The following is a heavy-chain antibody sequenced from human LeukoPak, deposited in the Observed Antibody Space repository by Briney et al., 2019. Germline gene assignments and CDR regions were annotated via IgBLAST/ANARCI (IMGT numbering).Heavy chain of an antibody. CDR2: INHSGST. V-gene: IGHV4-34*01. D-gene: IGHD5-18*01. Sequence: SETLSLTCAVYGGSFSGYYWSWIRQPPGKGLEWIGEINHSGSTNYNPSLKSRVTISVDTSKNQFSPKLSSVTAADTAVYYCARMRGYSYGHYDYWGQGTLVTVSS. CDR1: GGSFSGYY. CDR3: ARMRGYSYGHYDY. J-gene: IGHJ4*02.